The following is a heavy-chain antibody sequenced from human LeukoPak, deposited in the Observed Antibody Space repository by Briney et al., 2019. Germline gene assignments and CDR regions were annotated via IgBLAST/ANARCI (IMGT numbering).Heavy chain of an antibody. CDR2: MNPNSGNT. V-gene: IGHV1-8*03. D-gene: IGHD3-10*01. J-gene: IGHJ4*02. CDR1: GYTFTSYD. CDR3: ARAPPGVHPFDY. Sequence: ASVKVSCKASGYTFTSYDINWVRQATGQGREWMGWMNPNSGNTGYAQKFQGRVTITRNTSISTAYMELSSLRSEDTAVYYCARAPPGVHPFDYWGQGTLVTVSS.